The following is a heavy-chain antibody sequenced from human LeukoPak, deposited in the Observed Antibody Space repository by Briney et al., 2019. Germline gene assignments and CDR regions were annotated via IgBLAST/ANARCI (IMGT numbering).Heavy chain of an antibody. Sequence: SETLSLTCTVSGDSISSSSYYWGWIRQPPGKGLEWIGTISYSGSTYYNPSLKGRVTISVDTSKNQFSLKLSSVTAADTAFYYCARGLTNYYGSGTYYLSGGMDVWGQGTTVTVSS. CDR1: GDSISSSSYY. V-gene: IGHV4-39*07. CDR3: ARGLTNYYGSGTYYLSGGMDV. CDR2: ISYSGST. J-gene: IGHJ6*02. D-gene: IGHD3-10*01.